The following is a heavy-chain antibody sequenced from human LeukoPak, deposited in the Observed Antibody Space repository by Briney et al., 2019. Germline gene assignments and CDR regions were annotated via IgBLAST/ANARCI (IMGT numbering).Heavy chain of an antibody. D-gene: IGHD4-17*01. CDR2: MNPNSGNT. Sequence: ASVKVSCKASGYTFTSYDINWVRQATGQGLEWMGWMNPNSGNTGYAQKFQGRVTMTRNTSISTAYMELGSLRSEDTAVYYCARGRRDHDYGDYRVHDYWGQGTLVTVSS. CDR3: ARGRRDHDYGDYRVHDY. V-gene: IGHV1-8*01. CDR1: GYTFTSYD. J-gene: IGHJ4*02.